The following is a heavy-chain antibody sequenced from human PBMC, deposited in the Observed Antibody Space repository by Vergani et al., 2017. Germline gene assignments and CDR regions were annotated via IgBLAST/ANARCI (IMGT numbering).Heavy chain of an antibody. CDR2: IIPIFGTA. V-gene: IGHV1-69*01. D-gene: IGHD2-15*01. CDR3: ASLGYCSGGSCHTHDY. Sequence: QVQLVQSGAEVKKPGASVKVSCKASGYTFTGYYMHWVRQAPGQGLEWMGWIIPIFGTANYAQKFQGRVTITADESTRTAYMELSSLRSEDTAVYYCASLGYCSGGSCHTHDYWGQGTLVTVSS. CDR1: GYTFTGYY. J-gene: IGHJ4*02.